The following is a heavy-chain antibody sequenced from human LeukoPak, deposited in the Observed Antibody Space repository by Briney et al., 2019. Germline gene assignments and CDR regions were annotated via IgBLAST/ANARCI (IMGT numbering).Heavy chain of an antibody. CDR1: GFTFTDYA. CDR2: ITGRGDKT. V-gene: IGHV3-23*01. D-gene: IGHD2/OR15-2a*01. Sequence: GGSLRLSCAASGFTFTDYALSWVRQAPGKGLEWVSGITGRGDKTYYADSVKGRFTISRDNSRNTLRLQMNSLRDEDSAVYYCAKRVQGNTGPLQCWGRGTLASVSS. CDR3: AKRVQGNTGPLQC. J-gene: IGHJ4*02.